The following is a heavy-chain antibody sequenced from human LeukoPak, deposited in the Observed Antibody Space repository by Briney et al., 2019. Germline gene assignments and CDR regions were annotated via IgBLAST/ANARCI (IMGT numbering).Heavy chain of an antibody. V-gene: IGHV4-4*07. Sequence: PSETLSLTCTVSGGSISSYYWSWIRQPAGKGLEWIGRIYTSGSTNYNPSLKSRVTMSVDTSKNQFSLKLSSVTAADTAVYYCARDREVGATGYYFDYWGQGTLVTVSS. CDR2: IYTSGST. J-gene: IGHJ4*02. CDR1: GGSISSYY. D-gene: IGHD1-26*01. CDR3: ARDREVGATGYYFDY.